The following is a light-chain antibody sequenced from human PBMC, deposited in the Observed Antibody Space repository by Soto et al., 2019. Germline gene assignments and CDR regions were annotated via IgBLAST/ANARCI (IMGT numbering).Light chain of an antibody. CDR2: DAS. CDR1: QSVSSY. Sequence: EIVLTQSPATLSLSPGERATLSCRASQSVSSYLAWYQQKPGLAPRLLIYDASSRATGVPARFSGSGSGTDFTLTISSLEPEGFAVYYCQQYNNWPPITFGQGTRLEIK. V-gene: IGKV3-11*01. CDR3: QQYNNWPPIT. J-gene: IGKJ5*01.